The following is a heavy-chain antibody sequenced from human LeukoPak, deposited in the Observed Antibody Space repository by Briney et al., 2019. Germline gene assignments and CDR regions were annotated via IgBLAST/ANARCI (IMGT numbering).Heavy chain of an antibody. D-gene: IGHD2-2*01. CDR2: INHSGST. CDR3: AREAPSPAANDLDSDMDV. Sequence: SETLSLTCAVYGGSFSGYYWSWIRQPPGKGLEWIGEINHSGSTNYNPSLKSRVTIPVDTSKNQFSLKLSSVTAADTAVYYCAREAPSPAANDLDSDMDVWGQGTTVTVSS. J-gene: IGHJ6*02. V-gene: IGHV4-34*01. CDR1: GGSFSGYY.